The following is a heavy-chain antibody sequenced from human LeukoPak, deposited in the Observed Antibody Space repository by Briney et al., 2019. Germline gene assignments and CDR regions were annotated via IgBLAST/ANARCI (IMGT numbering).Heavy chain of an antibody. CDR1: GFTFDDYA. V-gene: IGHV3-9*03. J-gene: IGHJ6*03. CDR3: AKVAKGYYYYYYMDV. Sequence: PGRSLRLSCAASGFTFDDYAMDWVRQAPGKGLEWVSGISWNSGSIGYADSVKGRFTISRDNAKNSLYLQMNSLRAEDMALYYCAKVAKGYYYYYYMDVWGKGTTVTVSS. CDR2: ISWNSGSI.